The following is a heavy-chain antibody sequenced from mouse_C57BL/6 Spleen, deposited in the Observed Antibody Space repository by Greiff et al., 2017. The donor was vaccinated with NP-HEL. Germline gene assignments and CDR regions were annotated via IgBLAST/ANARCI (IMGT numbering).Heavy chain of an antibody. V-gene: IGHV1-26*01. CDR1: GYTFTDYY. J-gene: IGHJ4*01. CDR2: INPNNGGT. CDR3: ARKWDDAMDY. Sequence: EVQLQQSGPELVKPGASVKISCKASGYTFTDYYMNWVKQSHGKSLEWIGDINPNNGGTSYNQKVKGKATLTVDKSSSTAYMELRSLTSEDSAVYYCARKWDDAMDYWGQGTSVTVSS. D-gene: IGHD1-3*01.